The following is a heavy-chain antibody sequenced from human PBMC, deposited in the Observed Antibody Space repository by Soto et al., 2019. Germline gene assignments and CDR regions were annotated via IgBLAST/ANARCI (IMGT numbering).Heavy chain of an antibody. V-gene: IGHV1-18*01. Sequence: QVQLVQSGAEVKEPGASVKVSCKASGYSFSSFGISWVRQAPGQGLEWVGWVSVPSGDTSSAQNFQGRVTVTTETSTSTAYLEVGSLRSDDTAVYYCARTCRSGGSCYLEYWGEGPLVTVSS. D-gene: IGHD2-15*01. CDR3: ARTCRSGGSCYLEY. J-gene: IGHJ4*02. CDR1: GYSFSSFG. CDR2: VSVPSGDT.